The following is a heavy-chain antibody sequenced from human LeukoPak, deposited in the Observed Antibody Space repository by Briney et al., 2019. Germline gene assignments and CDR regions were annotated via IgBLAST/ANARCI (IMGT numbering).Heavy chain of an antibody. D-gene: IGHD1-26*01. CDR1: GFTFKSHW. CDR2: INSDGSTT. CDR3: GGDRGYSGDY. J-gene: IGHJ4*02. Sequence: PGGSLRLSCAASGFTFKSHWMHWVRQAPGKGLVWVSYINSDGSTTTYADSVRGRFTISRDNAKNTLYLQMNNLRAEDTAVYYCGGDRGYSGDYWGQGTPVTVSS. V-gene: IGHV3-74*01.